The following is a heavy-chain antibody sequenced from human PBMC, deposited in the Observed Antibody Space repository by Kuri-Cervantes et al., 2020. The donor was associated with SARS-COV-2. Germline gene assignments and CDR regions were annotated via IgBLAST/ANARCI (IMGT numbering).Heavy chain of an antibody. D-gene: IGHD3-10*01. V-gene: IGHV3-30*04. CDR3: ARDLAFGDLPGGY. J-gene: IGHJ4*02. CDR1: GFTFSSYA. Sequence: GESLKISCAASGFTFSSYAMHWVRQAPGKGLEWVAVISYDGSNKYYADSVKGRFTISRDNSKNTLYLQMNSLRAEDTAVYYCARDLAFGDLPGGYWGQGTLVTVSS. CDR2: ISYDGSNK.